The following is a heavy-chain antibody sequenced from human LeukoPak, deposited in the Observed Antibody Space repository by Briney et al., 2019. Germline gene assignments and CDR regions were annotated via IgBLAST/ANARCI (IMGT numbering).Heavy chain of an antibody. D-gene: IGHD2-2*02. CDR1: GFTFSSYW. V-gene: IGHV3-15*01. CDR3: TTDPTSVPAAIDYFDY. CDR2: IKSKTDGGTT. J-gene: IGHJ4*02. Sequence: GGSLRLSCAASGFTFSSYWMIWVRQAPGKGLEWVGRIKSKTDGGTTDYAAPVKGRFTISRDDSKNTLYLQMNSLKTEDTAVYYCTTDPTSVPAAIDYFDYWGQGTLVTVSS.